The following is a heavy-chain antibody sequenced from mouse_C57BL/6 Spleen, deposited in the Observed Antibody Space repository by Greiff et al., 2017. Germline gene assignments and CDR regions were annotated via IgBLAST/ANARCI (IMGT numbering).Heavy chain of an antibody. J-gene: IGHJ4*01. CDR1: GYTFTSYW. Sequence: QVHVKQPGTELVKPGASVKLSCKASGYTFTSYWMHWVKQRPGQGLEWIGNINPSNGGTNHNEKFKSKATLTVDKSSSTAYMQLSSLTSEDSAVYYCASPSGLHAMDYWGQGTSVTVSS. CDR3: ASPSGLHAMDY. D-gene: IGHD3-2*02. V-gene: IGHV1-53*01. CDR2: INPSNGGT.